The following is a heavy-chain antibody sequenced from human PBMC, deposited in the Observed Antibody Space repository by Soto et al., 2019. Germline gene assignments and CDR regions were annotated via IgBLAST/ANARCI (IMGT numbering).Heavy chain of an antibody. CDR3: AKSASGAHYYGMDV. CDR1: GFTFSSYA. Sequence: GGSLRLSCAASGFTFSSYAMNWVRQAPGRGLEWVAGISASGGDTSYADSAKGRLTISRDNSKDTLYLQMISLRAEDTAVYYCAKSASGAHYYGMDVWGQGTTVTVSS. D-gene: IGHD1-26*01. V-gene: IGHV3-23*01. CDR2: ISASGGDT. J-gene: IGHJ6*02.